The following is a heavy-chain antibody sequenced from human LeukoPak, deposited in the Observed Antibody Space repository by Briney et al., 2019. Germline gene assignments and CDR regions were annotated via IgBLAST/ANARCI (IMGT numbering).Heavy chain of an antibody. J-gene: IGHJ6*02. Sequence: SETLSLTCTVSGGSISSSSYYWGWLRQPPGQGLEWIGSIYYSGSTYYNPSLKSRVTISVDTSKNQFSLKLSSVTAADTAVFYCARLRQLWLLDVWGQGTTVTVSS. V-gene: IGHV4-39*01. CDR1: GGSISSSSYY. CDR3: ARLRQLWLLDV. CDR2: IYYSGST. D-gene: IGHD5-18*01.